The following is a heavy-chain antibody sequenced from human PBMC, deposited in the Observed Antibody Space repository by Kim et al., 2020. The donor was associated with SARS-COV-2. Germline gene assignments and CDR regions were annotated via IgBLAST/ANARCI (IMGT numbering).Heavy chain of an antibody. D-gene: IGHD6-19*01. CDR3: AKDSLSAVAGTPLVY. J-gene: IGHJ4*02. Sequence: DSVKGRFTISRDNSKNSLYLQMNSLRTEDTALYYCAKDSLSAVAGTPLVYWGQGTLVTVSS. V-gene: IGHV3-43*01.